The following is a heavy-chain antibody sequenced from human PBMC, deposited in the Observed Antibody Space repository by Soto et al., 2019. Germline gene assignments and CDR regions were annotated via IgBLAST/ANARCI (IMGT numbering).Heavy chain of an antibody. CDR3: VKDPRAKLAVAGTTRPYYYYYGMDV. J-gene: IGHJ6*02. CDR2: ISSNGGST. D-gene: IGHD6-19*01. V-gene: IGHV3-64D*08. Sequence: PGGSLRLSCSASGFTFSSYAMHWVRQAPGKGLEYVSAISSNGGSTYYADSVKGRFTISRDNSKNTLYLQMSSLRAEDTAVYYCVKDPRAKLAVAGTTRPYYYYYGMDVWGQGTTVTVSS. CDR1: GFTFSSYA.